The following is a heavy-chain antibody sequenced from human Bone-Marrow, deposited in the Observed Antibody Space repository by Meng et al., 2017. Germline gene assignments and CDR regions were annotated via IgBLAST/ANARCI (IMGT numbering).Heavy chain of an antibody. CDR1: GYTFTSLS. Sequence: ASVKVSCKASGYTFTSLSINWMRQAPGQGLEWMGWISPSNGNTNYAQNLQGRVTMTTDTSTTTAYMELRSLRSEDTAVYYCARNMGWGYCSGGSCYSTKTDHHDAFDIWGQGTMVTVSS. J-gene: IGHJ3*02. CDR2: ISPSNGNT. CDR3: ARNMGWGYCSGGSCYSTKTDHHDAFDI. D-gene: IGHD2-15*01. V-gene: IGHV1-18*01.